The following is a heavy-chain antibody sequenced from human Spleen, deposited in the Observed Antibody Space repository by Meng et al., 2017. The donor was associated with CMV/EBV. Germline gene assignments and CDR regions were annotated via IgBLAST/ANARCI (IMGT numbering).Heavy chain of an antibody. CDR1: YYSISGGYY. CDR3: ARAQAYTIGAFDI. V-gene: IGHV4-38-2*02. D-gene: IGHD2-21*01. Sequence: SETLSLTCIVSYYSISGGYYWGWVRQPPGKGLEWIGNIFHSGTTYYNPSLKSRVTISVDTSKNQFSLRLNSVTAADTAVYYCARAQAYTIGAFDIWGQGTMVTVSS. J-gene: IGHJ3*02. CDR2: IFHSGTT.